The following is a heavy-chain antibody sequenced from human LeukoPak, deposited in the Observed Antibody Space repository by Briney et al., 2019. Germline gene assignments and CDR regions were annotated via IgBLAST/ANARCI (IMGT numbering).Heavy chain of an antibody. D-gene: IGHD2-2*01. CDR3: ARGPQDVVVPAAHWFDP. CDR1: GGSFSGYY. J-gene: IGHJ5*02. V-gene: IGHV4-34*01. Sequence: SETLSLTCAVYGGSFSGYYWSWIRQPPGKGLEWIGEINHSGSTNYNPSLKSRVTISVDTSKNQFSLKLSSVTAVDTAVYYCARGPQDVVVPAAHWFDPWGQGTLVTVSS. CDR2: INHSGST.